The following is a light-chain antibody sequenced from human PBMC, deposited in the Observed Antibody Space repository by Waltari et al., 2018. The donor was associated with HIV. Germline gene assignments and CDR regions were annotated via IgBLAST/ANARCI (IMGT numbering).Light chain of an antibody. CDR1: SNDVGSYNL. CDR2: EVT. CDR3: CSYAGSSTLL. J-gene: IGLJ2*01. V-gene: IGLV2-23*02. Sequence: QSALTQPASVSGSPGQSITISCTGTSNDVGSYNLVYWYQHHPGKAPKLLIFEVTKRHSGVSNRFSASKSGNTASLTISGLQAEDEADYYCCSYAGSSTLLFGGGTKLSVL.